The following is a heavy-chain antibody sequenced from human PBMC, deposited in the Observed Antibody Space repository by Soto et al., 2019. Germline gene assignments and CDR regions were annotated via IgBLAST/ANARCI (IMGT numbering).Heavy chain of an antibody. CDR2: MNPNSGNT. CDR1: GYTFTSYD. J-gene: IGHJ3*02. V-gene: IGHV1-8*01. Sequence: ASVKVSCKASGYTFTSYDINWVRQATGQGLEWMGWMNPNSGNTGYAQKFQGRVTMTRNTSISTAYMELSSLRSEDTAVYYCARGPTLGYCSSTSCYAFDIWGQGTMVTVS. D-gene: IGHD2-2*01. CDR3: ARGPTLGYCSSTSCYAFDI.